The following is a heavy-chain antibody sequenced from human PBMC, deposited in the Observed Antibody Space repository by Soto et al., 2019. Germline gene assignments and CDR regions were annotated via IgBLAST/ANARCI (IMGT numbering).Heavy chain of an antibody. CDR3: ALRSTTYAEYFQH. CDR1: GYTFTSYY. CDR2: INPSGGST. D-gene: IGHD1-26*01. Sequence: QVQLVQSGAEVKKPGASVKVSCKASGYTFTSYYMHWVRQAPGQGLEWMGIINPSGGSTSYAQKFQGRVTMSRDTSTSTVYMELSSLRSEDTAMYYCALRSTTYAEYFQHWGQGTLVTVPS. J-gene: IGHJ1*01. V-gene: IGHV1-46*01.